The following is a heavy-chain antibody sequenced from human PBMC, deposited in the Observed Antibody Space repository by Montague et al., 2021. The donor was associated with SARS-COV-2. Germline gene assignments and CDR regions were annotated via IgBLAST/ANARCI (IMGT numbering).Heavy chain of an antibody. J-gene: IGHJ4*02. D-gene: IGHD4-11*01. CDR1: GFTFSSYF. Sequence: SLRLSCAASGFTFSSYFMNLFRQAPVKGLEWVSSISTSSSYIYYSDSVNGRFTISRDNAKNSLYLQMNSLRAEDTAVYYCARDAYSNYGEGNYFDYWGQGTLVTVSS. V-gene: IGHV3-21*01. CDR3: ARDAYSNYGEGNYFDY. CDR2: ISTSSSYI.